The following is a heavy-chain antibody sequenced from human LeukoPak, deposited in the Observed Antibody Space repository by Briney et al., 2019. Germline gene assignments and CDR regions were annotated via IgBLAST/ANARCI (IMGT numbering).Heavy chain of an antibody. J-gene: IGHJ4*02. V-gene: IGHV3-74*01. CDR3: AGGGGTWVRF. CDR2: IDSDGSRI. CDR1: GFTFTTYW. Sequence: GGSLRLSCAASGFTFTTYWKHWVRQAPGKGLVWVSRIDSDGSRISYADSVKGRFTISRDNTKNTLYLEMNSLRAEDTSIYYCAGGGGTWVRFWGQGTLVTVSS. D-gene: IGHD3-16*01.